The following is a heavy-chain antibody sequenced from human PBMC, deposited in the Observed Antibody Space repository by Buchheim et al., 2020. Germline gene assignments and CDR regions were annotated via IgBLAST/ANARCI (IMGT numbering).Heavy chain of an antibody. D-gene: IGHD5-12*01. CDR2: IYYTGSA. J-gene: IGHJ4*02. CDR1: GGSISSYX. CDR3: ARDNVATYDY. Sequence: QVQLQESGPGLVKPSETLSLTCTVSGGSISSYXWSWIRQPPGKGLEWIAYIYYTGSANYNTSLKSRVTXSETMSKNQFSLKLTSVTAADTAVYYCARDNVATYDYWGQGTL. V-gene: IGHV4-59*01.